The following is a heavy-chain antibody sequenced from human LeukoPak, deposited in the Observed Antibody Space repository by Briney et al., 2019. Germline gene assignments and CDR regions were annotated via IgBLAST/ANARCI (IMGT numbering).Heavy chain of an antibody. CDR3: ARQTIIYGDYSDY. D-gene: IGHD4/OR15-4a*01. Sequence: GGSLRLSCAASGFTFSSYSMNWVRQAPGKGLEWVSSITRSSSYIYYADSVKGRFTISRDNAKNSLFLQMNSLRAEDTAIYYCARQTIIYGDYSDYWGQGTLVTVSS. V-gene: IGHV3-21*01. CDR1: GFTFSSYS. CDR2: ITRSSSYI. J-gene: IGHJ4*02.